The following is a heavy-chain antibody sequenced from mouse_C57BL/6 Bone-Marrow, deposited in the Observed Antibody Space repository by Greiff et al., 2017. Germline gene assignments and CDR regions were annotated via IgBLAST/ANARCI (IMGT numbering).Heavy chain of an antibody. D-gene: IGHD2-5*01. V-gene: IGHV1-55*01. CDR3: ARPYYSNYWYFDV. Sequence: QVQLQQPGAELVKPGASVKMSCKASGYTFTSYWITWVKQRPGQGLEWIGDIYPGSGSNNYNEKFKSKATLTVDTSSSTAYMQHSSLTSEDSAVYYCARPYYSNYWYFDVWGTGTTVTVSS. CDR1: GYTFTSYW. CDR2: IYPGSGSN. J-gene: IGHJ1*03.